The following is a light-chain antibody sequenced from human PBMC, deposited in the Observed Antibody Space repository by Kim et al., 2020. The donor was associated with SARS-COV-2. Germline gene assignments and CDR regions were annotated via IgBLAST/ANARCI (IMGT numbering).Light chain of an antibody. V-gene: IGKV1-39*01. J-gene: IGKJ5*01. CDR1: QSIGTY. Sequence: DIQMSQSPSSLPASVGDRITITCRASQSIGTYLHWYQHKPGGVPKLLIYGATTLQSGVPSRFSGSGSETDFTLTITSLQPEDFATYYCQQSFSTPITFGQGTRLEIK. CDR3: QQSFSTPIT. CDR2: GAT.